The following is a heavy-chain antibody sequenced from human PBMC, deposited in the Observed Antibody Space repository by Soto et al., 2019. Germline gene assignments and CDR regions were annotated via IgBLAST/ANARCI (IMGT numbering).Heavy chain of an antibody. J-gene: IGHJ6*03. Sequence: GGSLRLSCAASGFTFSSYSMNWVRQAPGKGLEWVSYISSSSSTIYYADSVKGRFTISRDNAKNSLYLQMNSLRAEDTAVYYCAREVMRFGDFYYYMDVWGKGTTVTVSS. CDR3: AREVMRFGDFYYYMDV. V-gene: IGHV3-48*01. CDR2: ISSSSSTI. D-gene: IGHD3-10*01. CDR1: GFTFSSYS.